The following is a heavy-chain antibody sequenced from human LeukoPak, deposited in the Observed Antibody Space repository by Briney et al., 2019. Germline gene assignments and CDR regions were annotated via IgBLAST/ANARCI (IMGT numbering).Heavy chain of an antibody. J-gene: IGHJ4*02. D-gene: IGHD4-17*01. Sequence: SETLSLTCAVYGGSFSGYYWSWIRQPPEKGLEWIGEINHSGSTNYNPSLKSRVTISVDTSKNQFSLKLSSVTAADTAVYYCARGSGDYTYWGQGTLVTVSS. CDR3: ARGSGDYTY. CDR2: INHSGST. CDR1: GGSFSGYY. V-gene: IGHV4-34*01.